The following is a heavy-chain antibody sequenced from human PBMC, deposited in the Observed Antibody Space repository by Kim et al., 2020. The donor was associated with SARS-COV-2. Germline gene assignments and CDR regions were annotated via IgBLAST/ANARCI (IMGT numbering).Heavy chain of an antibody. CDR2: IYYSGST. CDR1: GGSISSYY. Sequence: SETLSLTCTVSGGSISSYYWSWIRQPPGKGLEWIGYIYYSGSTNYNPSLKSRVTISVDTSKNQFSLKLSSVTAVDTAVYYCARDHVGYGGGKKRHNWFDPWGQGTLVTVSS. D-gene: IGHD4-17*01. V-gene: IGHV4-59*01. CDR3: ARDHVGYGGGKKRHNWFDP. J-gene: IGHJ5*02.